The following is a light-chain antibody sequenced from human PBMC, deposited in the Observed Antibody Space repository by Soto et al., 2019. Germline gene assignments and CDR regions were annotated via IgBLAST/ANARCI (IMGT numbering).Light chain of an antibody. J-gene: IGKJ5*01. CDR1: QSVSSKY. V-gene: IGKV3-20*01. CDR3: QQYGRSPPIT. Sequence: EMVLTQSPGTLSLSPGERGTLFCRASQSVSSKYLAWYKQKPGKAPRLLIYGPSSRATGIPDRFSGSGSGTDFALTIRRLEPEDFAVYYCQQYGRSPPITFGQGTRLEIK. CDR2: GPS.